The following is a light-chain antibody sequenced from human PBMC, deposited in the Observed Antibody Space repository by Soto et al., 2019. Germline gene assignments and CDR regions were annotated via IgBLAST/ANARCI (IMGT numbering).Light chain of an antibody. CDR3: QQYYNTLYT. CDR2: WAS. V-gene: IGKV4-1*01. CDR1: QSVLYSSNNKNY. Sequence: DIVMTQSPDSLAVSLGERATINCKSSQSVLYSSNNKNYLAWYQQKPGQPPRLLISWASTRESGVPARFSGSGSETDFTLTITSLHAEDVAVYYCQQYYNTLYTFGQGTRLEIK. J-gene: IGKJ5*01.